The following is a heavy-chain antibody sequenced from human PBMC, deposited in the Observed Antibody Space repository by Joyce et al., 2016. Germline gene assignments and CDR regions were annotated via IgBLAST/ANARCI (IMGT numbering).Heavy chain of an antibody. D-gene: IGHD2-2*01. Sequence: VQLMQSGAEVKKPGASVKVSCKASGYNFNDYYIHWVRQAPGQGFECLGWINGRKEGTKFAEKFQGRVTVTRDPFISTVFMELSRLRYDDTAIYYCARRIVPVVIHGGMDVWGQGTTVTVSS. J-gene: IGHJ6*02. CDR2: INGRKEGT. CDR3: ARRIVPVVIHGGMDV. CDR1: GYNFNDYY. V-gene: IGHV1-2*02.